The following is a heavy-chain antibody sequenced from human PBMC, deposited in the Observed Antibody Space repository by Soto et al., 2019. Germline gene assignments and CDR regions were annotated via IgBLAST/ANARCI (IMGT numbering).Heavy chain of an antibody. D-gene: IGHD2-21*01. CDR1: GAALNSGNYY. CDR2: VYVTGAV. CDR3: ARLRIATNNYKWFDP. Sequence: SETLSLTCSVSGAALNSGNYYWSWIRQVPGKGLEWIGHVYVTGAVDYNPSLRDRITISQDTSERQFSLNLRLVTAADTAVYYCARLRIATNNYKWFDPWGRGTLVTVSS. J-gene: IGHJ5*02. V-gene: IGHV4-31*03.